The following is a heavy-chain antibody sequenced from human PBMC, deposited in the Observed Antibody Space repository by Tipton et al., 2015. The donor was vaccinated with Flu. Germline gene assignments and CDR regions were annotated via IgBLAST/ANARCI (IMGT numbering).Heavy chain of an antibody. CDR1: GDSIGRGYC. D-gene: IGHD2-2*01. V-gene: IGHV4-38-2*02. Sequence: TLSLTCSVSGDSIGRGYCWGWIRQPPGKGLEWIGNICHSGSTYGNPSLKSRVTISVDRSKNQFSLKLSSVTAADTAVYYCARDPSLGMPDYFDYWGQGTLVTASS. J-gene: IGHJ4*02. CDR3: ARDPSLGMPDYFDY. CDR2: ICHSGST.